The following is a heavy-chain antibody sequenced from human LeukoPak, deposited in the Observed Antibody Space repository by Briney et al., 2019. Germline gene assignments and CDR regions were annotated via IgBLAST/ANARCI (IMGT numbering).Heavy chain of an antibody. CDR3: ARDGTVTAGPFDP. D-gene: IGHD4-17*01. CDR2: IWYDGSNK. Sequence: GRSLRLSCAAPGIPFSSFGMHWLRQAPGKGLEWVAFIWYDGSNKYYADSVKGRFTISRDNSKNTLYLQMDSLTAEDTAVYYCARDGTVTAGPFDPWGGGTLVTVSS. CDR1: GIPFSSFG. J-gene: IGHJ5*02. V-gene: IGHV3-33*01.